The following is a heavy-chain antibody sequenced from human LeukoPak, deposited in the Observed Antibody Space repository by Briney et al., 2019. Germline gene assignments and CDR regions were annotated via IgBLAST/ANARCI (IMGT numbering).Heavy chain of an antibody. CDR3: ARDVRYASGWSTPES. CDR1: GGPIINHY. V-gene: IGHV4-4*07. Sequence: PSETLSLTCTVPGGPIINHYWSWIRQPAGKGLEWIGRIYSSGSANYSPSLKSRVSMSIDTSNNHFSLNLTSVTAADTALYFCARDVRYASGWSTPESWGQGTLVTVSS. J-gene: IGHJ5*02. CDR2: IYSSGSA. D-gene: IGHD6-19*01.